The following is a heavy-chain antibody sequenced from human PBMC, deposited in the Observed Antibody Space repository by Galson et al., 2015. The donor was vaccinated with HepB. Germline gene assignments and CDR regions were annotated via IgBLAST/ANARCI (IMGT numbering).Heavy chain of an antibody. CDR2: TYYRSKWYN. D-gene: IGHD3-16*01. V-gene: IGHV6-1*01. J-gene: IGHJ6*02. CDR1: GDSVSSNSAA. Sequence: CAISGDSVSSNSAAWNWIRHSPSRGLEWLGRTYYRSKWYNDYAVSVRSRITINPDTSKNQFSLQLRSVTPDDTAVYYCARGLGRYAMDVWGQGTTVTVSS. CDR3: ARGLGRYAMDV.